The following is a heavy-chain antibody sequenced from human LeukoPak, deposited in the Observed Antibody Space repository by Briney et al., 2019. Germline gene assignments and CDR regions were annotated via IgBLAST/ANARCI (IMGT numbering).Heavy chain of an antibody. D-gene: IGHD1-26*01. CDR1: GYSISSGYY. Sequence: SETLSLTCAVSGYSISSGYYWGWIRQPPGKGLEYIGQIHSSGSANYNPSLKSRVAMSLDASKNQFSLTVSSVTAADTAIYYCARDILDVGATHYFDYWGQGSLLTVSS. V-gene: IGHV4-28*03. J-gene: IGHJ4*02. CDR3: ARDILDVGATHYFDY. CDR2: IHSSGSA.